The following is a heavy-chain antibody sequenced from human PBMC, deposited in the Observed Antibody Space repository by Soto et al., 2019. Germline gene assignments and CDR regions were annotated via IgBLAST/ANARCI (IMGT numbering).Heavy chain of an antibody. D-gene: IGHD2-2*03. J-gene: IGHJ3*02. CDR2: INPNSGGT. V-gene: IGHV1-2*04. Sequence: ASVKVSCKASGYTFTGYYMHWVRQAPGQGLEWMGWINPNSGGTNYAQKFQGWVTMTRDTSISTAYMELSRLRSDDTAVYYCARDPTWIKDAFDIWGQGTMVTVSS. CDR3: ARDPTWIKDAFDI. CDR1: GYTFTGYY.